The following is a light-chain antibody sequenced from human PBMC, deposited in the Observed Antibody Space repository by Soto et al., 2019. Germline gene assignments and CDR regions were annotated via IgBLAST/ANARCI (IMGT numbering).Light chain of an antibody. CDR2: DAS. CDR3: QQRSNWPPT. CDR1: HSVNSH. Sequence: MMMTQSPATLSVSPGERVTLSGRTSHSVNSHVAWYQQKPGQAPRLLLYDASNRATGIAPRFRGSGSGTDFTLTISSVEPEDFAVYICQQRSNWPPTFGQGTRLEIK. V-gene: IGKV3-11*01. J-gene: IGKJ5*01.